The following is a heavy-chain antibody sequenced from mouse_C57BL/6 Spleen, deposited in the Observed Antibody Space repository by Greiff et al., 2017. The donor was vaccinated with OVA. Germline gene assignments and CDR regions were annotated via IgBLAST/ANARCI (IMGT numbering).Heavy chain of an antibody. D-gene: IGHD1-1*01. CDR2: INYDGSST. CDR3: ARDRRITTVVEGYFDV. Sequence: EVKLVESEGGLVQPGSSMKLSCTASGFTFSDYYMAWVRQVPEKGLEWVANINYDGSSTYYLDSLKSRFIISRDNAKNILYLQMSSLKSEDTATYYCARDRRITTVVEGYFDVWGTGTTVTVSS. J-gene: IGHJ1*03. CDR1: GFTFSDYY. V-gene: IGHV5-16*01.